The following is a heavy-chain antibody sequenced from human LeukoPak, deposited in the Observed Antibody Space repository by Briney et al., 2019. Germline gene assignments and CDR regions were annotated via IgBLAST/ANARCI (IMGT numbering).Heavy chain of an antibody. V-gene: IGHV4-31*03. J-gene: IGHJ6*03. CDR3: ATAPMGSGFPTRYYYYMDV. CDR1: GGSISSGGYY. Sequence: PSETLSLTCTVSGGSISSGGYYWSWIRQHPGKGLEWIGYIYYSGSTYYNPSLKSRVTISVDTSKNQFSLKLSSVTAADTAVYYCATAPMGSGFPTRYYYYMDVWGKGTTVTVSS. D-gene: IGHD3-10*01. CDR2: IYYSGST.